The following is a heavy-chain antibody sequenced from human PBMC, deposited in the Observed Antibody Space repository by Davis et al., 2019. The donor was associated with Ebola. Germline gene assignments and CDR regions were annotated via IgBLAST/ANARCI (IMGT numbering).Heavy chain of an antibody. CDR3: ARVRITIFRVVIIVPYGMDV. CDR2: ISSSSSYT. D-gene: IGHD3-3*01. CDR1: GFTFSDYY. J-gene: IGHJ6*02. Sequence: GESLKISCAASGFTFSDYYMSWIRQAPGKGLEWVSYISSSSSYTNYADSVKGRFTISRDNAKNSLYLQMNSLRAEDTAVYYCARVRITIFRVVIIVPYGMDVWGQGTTVTVSS. V-gene: IGHV3-11*06.